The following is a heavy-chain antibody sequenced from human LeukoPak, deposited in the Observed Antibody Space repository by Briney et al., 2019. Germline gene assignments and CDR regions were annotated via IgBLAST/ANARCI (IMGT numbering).Heavy chain of an antibody. D-gene: IGHD6-19*01. CDR1: GFTFSSYA. CDR3: AKDLIAVAGTRETDY. J-gene: IGHJ4*02. V-gene: IGHV3-23*01. Sequence: GGPLRLSCAASGFTFSSYAMSWVRQAPGKGLEWVSAISGSGGSTYYADSVKGRFTISRDNSKNTLYLQMNSLRAEDTAVYYCAKDLIAVAGTRETDYWGQGTLVTVSS. CDR2: ISGSGGST.